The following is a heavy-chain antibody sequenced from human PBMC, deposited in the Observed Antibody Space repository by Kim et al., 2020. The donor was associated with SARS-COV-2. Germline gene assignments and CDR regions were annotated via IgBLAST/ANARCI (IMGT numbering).Heavy chain of an antibody. CDR3: ARRRDCSSTSCYQDY. CDR1: GFTFSTYA. J-gene: IGHJ4*02. D-gene: IGHD2-2*01. V-gene: IGHV3-23*01. CDR2: ISGSGGST. Sequence: GGSLRLSCAASGFTFSTYAMSWVRQTPGKWLEWVSGISGSGGSTYYADSVKGRFTISRDNSKNTLYLQMNSLRVEDTAVYYCARRRDCSSTSCYQDYWGQGTLVTVSS.